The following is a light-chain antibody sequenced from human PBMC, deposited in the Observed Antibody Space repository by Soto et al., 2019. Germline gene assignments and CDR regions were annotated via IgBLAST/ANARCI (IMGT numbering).Light chain of an antibody. J-gene: IGKJ3*01. CDR1: QSVSSN. CDR3: QQYNNWPVT. CDR2: DAS. Sequence: EIVMTQSPATLSVSPGERATLSCRASQSVSSNLTWYQQKPGQAPRLLIYDASNRATGIPARFSGSGSGTEFTLTISSLQSEDFAVYYCQQYNNWPVTFGPATKVDIK. V-gene: IGKV3-15*01.